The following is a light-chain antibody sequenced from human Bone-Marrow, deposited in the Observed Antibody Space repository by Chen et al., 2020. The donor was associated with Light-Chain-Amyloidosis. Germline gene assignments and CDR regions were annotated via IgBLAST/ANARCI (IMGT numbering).Light chain of an antibody. J-gene: IGLJ3*02. CDR2: DDS. CDR3: QVWDRSSDRPV. V-gene: IGLV3-21*02. Sequence: SYVPTQPSSVSVAPGQTATIACGGNNIGSTSVPWYQQTPGQAPLLVVYDDSDRPSGIPERLSGSNSGNTANLTISRVEAGDEADYYCQVWDRSSDRPVFGGGTKLTVL. CDR1: NIGSTS.